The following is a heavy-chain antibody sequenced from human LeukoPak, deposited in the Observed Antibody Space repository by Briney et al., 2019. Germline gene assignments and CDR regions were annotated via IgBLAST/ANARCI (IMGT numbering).Heavy chain of an antibody. CDR1: GGSISSYY. V-gene: IGHV4-59*01. CDR2: IYYSGST. Sequence: SETLSLTCTVSGGSISSYYWSWIRQPPGKGLEWIGYIYYSGSTNYNPSLKSRVTISVDTSENQFSLKLSSVTAADTAVYYCAREKRKNSSRLTEFDYWGQGTLVTVSS. CDR3: AREKRKNSSRLTEFDY. D-gene: IGHD6-13*01. J-gene: IGHJ4*02.